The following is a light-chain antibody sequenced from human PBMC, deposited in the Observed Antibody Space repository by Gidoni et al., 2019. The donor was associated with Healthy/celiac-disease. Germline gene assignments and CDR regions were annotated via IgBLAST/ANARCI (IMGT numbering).Light chain of an antibody. CDR2: DVS. Sequence: SALPHPASVSRSPGQPITISCTGTSSAVGGYNYVSWYQQHPGKAPKLMMYDVSNRPSGVYNRFSGSKSGNTASLTISGLQAEDEADYYCSSYTSSSTWVFGGGTKLTVL. CDR3: SSYTSSSTWV. J-gene: IGLJ3*02. V-gene: IGLV2-14*01. CDR1: SSAVGGYNY.